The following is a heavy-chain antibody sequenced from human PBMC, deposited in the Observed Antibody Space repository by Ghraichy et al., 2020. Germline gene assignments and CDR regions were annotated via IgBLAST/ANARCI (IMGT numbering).Heavy chain of an antibody. CDR2: ISSSGSTI. J-gene: IGHJ6*02. CDR3: ARGSLEWLLNQAYYYGMDV. D-gene: IGHD3-3*01. CDR1: GFTFSSYE. V-gene: IGHV3-48*03. Sequence: GGSLRLSCAASGFTFSSYEMNWVRQAPGKGLEWVSYISSSGSTIYYADSVKGRFTISRDNAKNSLYLQMNSLRAEDTAVYYCARGSLEWLLNQAYYYGMDVWGQGTTVTVSS.